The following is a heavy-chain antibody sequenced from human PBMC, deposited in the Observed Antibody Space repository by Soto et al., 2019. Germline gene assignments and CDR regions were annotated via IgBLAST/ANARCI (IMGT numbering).Heavy chain of an antibody. CDR3: ARGYYDILTGFRFDY. Sequence: LSETLSLTCTVSGGSISSYYWSWIRQPPGKGLEWIGYIYYSGSTNYNPSLKSRVTISVDTSKNQFSLKLSSVTAADTAVYYCARGYYDILTGFRFDYWGQGTLVTVSS. CDR1: GGSISSYY. V-gene: IGHV4-59*01. D-gene: IGHD3-9*01. CDR2: IYYSGST. J-gene: IGHJ4*02.